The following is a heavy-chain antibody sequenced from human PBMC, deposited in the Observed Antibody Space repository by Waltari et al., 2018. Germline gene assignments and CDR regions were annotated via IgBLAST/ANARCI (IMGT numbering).Heavy chain of an antibody. Sequence: QVQLVESGGGVVQPGRSLRLSCAASGFTFSSYGMHWVRQAPGKGLEWVAVIWYDGSNKYYADSVKGRFTISRDNSKNTLYLQMNSLRAEDTAVYYCAKEGPDYGDYVGDYYYYMDVWGKGTTVTVSS. J-gene: IGHJ6*03. CDR2: IWYDGSNK. CDR1: GFTFSSYG. D-gene: IGHD4-17*01. CDR3: AKEGPDYGDYVGDYYYYMDV. V-gene: IGHV3-33*06.